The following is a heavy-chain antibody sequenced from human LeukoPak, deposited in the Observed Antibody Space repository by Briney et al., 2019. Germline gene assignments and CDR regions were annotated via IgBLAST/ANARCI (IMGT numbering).Heavy chain of an antibody. Sequence: GGSLRLSCAASGLTFSSYWMHWVRQAPGKGLEWVSSISSSSSYIYYADSVKGRFTISRDNAKNSLYLQMNSLRAEDTAVYYCATPGGVAVALMNVWGKGTTVTVSS. CDR3: ATPGGVAVALMNV. J-gene: IGHJ6*04. V-gene: IGHV3-21*01. CDR1: GLTFSSYW. CDR2: ISSSSSYI. D-gene: IGHD6-19*01.